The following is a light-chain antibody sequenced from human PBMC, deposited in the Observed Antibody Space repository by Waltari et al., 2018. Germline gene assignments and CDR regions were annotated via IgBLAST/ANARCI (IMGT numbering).Light chain of an antibody. Sequence: SFDLTQPPSVSVSPGQTASITCSGDKLGDHYVCWYQQKPGQSPVLLIYQDTKRPSGIPERFSGSSSGNTATLTLSGTQAVDEADYYCQAWDNNIVIFGGGTKLTVL. CDR3: QAWDNNIVI. J-gene: IGLJ2*01. V-gene: IGLV3-1*01. CDR2: QDT. CDR1: KLGDHY.